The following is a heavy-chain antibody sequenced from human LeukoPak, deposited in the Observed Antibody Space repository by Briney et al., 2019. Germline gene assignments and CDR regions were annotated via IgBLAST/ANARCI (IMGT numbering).Heavy chain of an antibody. J-gene: IGHJ5*02. CDR1: GYTFTSYD. CDR2: MNPNSGNT. Sequence: GASVKVSCKASGYTFTSYDINWVRQATGQGLEWMGWMNPNSGNTGYAQKFQGRVTMTRNTSISTAYMELSSLRSEDTAVYYCARGMDTTGYNWFDPWGQGTLVTVSS. D-gene: IGHD5-24*01. V-gene: IGHV1-8*01. CDR3: ARGMDTTGYNWFDP.